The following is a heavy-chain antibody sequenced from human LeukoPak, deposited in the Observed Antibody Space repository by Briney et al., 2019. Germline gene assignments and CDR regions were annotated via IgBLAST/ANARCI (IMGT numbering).Heavy chain of an antibody. J-gene: IGHJ5*02. Sequence: EASVKVSCKASGYTFTSYGISWVRQAPGQGLEWMGWISAYNGNTNYAQKFQGRVTMTEDTSTDTAYMELSSLRSEDTAVYYCATVLYGSGSYYGWFDPWGQGTLVTVSS. CDR2: ISAYNGNT. CDR1: GYTFTSYG. D-gene: IGHD3-10*01. CDR3: ATVLYGSGSYYGWFDP. V-gene: IGHV1-18*01.